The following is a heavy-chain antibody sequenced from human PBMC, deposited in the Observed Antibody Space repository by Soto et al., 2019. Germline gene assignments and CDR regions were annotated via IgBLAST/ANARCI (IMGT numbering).Heavy chain of an antibody. CDR3: ARDLISGRKVHWFDP. D-gene: IGHD5-12*01. CDR1: GGTFSSYA. V-gene: IGHV1-69*13. J-gene: IGHJ5*02. CDR2: IIPISGTA. Sequence: GASVKVSCKASGGTFSSYAISWMRPAPGQGLEWMGGIIPISGTANYAQKFQGRVTITADESTSTAYMELSSLRSEDTAVYYCARDLISGRKVHWFDPWGQGTLVTVSS.